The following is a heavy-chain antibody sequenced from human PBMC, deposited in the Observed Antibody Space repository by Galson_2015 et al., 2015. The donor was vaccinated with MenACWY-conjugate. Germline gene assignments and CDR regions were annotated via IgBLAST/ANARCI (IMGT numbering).Heavy chain of an antibody. J-gene: IGHJ3*02. Sequence: SLRLSCAASGFTFSSYGMHWVRQAPGKGLEWVAFIRYDGSNKYYADSVKGRFTISRDNSKNTLYLQMNSPRAEDTAVYYCATMIVVVIRAFDIWGQGTMVTVSS. CDR1: GFTFSSYG. V-gene: IGHV3-30*02. CDR2: IRYDGSNK. D-gene: IGHD3-22*01. CDR3: ATMIVVVIRAFDI.